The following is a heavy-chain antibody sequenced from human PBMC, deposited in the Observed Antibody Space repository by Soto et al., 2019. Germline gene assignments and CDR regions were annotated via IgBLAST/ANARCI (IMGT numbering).Heavy chain of an antibody. Sequence: SQTLSLTCAISGDSVSSNGAAWNWIRQSPSGGLEWLGRTYYRSKWYDDYAVSVKRRITSHPDTSKNQFSLQLNSVTPEDTAVYYCAIQERVASGDAFDTSGHGTIVNGS. D-gene: IGHD6-19*01. CDR3: AIQERVASGDAFDT. J-gene: IGHJ3*02. CDR2: TYYRSKWYD. CDR1: GDSVSSNGAA. V-gene: IGHV6-1*01.